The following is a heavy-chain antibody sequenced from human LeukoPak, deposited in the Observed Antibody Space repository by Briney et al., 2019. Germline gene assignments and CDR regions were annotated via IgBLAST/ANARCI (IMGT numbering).Heavy chain of an antibody. Sequence: QPGGSLRLSCAASGFTFSSNYMSWVRQAPGKGLEWVSVIYSGGSTYYADSVKGRFTISRDNSKNTLYLQMNSLRAEDTAVYYCARESDYGDFDYWGQGTLVTVSS. D-gene: IGHD4-17*01. J-gene: IGHJ4*02. CDR2: IYSGGST. V-gene: IGHV3-53*01. CDR1: GFTFSSNY. CDR3: ARESDYGDFDY.